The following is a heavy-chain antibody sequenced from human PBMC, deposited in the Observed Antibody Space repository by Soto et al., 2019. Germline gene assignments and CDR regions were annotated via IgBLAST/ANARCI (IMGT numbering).Heavy chain of an antibody. CDR3: ARDNGSYSVY. V-gene: IGHV4-31*02. J-gene: IGHJ4*02. CDR2: IYYSGST. D-gene: IGHD1-26*01. CDR1: GGSISSSSYY. Sequence: SETLSLTCTVSGGSISSSSYYWGWIRQHPGKGLEWIGYIYYSGSTYYNPSLKSRVTISVDTSKNQFSLKLSSVTAADTAVYYCARDNGSYSVYWGQGTLVTVSS.